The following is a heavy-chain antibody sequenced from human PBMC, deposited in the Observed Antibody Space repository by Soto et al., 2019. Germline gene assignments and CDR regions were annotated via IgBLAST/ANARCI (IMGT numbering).Heavy chain of an antibody. D-gene: IGHD3-9*01. CDR3: AREGTGYSAFDI. J-gene: IGHJ3*02. CDR2: INPKSGGT. Sequence: ASVKVSCKASEDTFRNYAISWVRQAPGQGLEWMGWINPKSGGTKYVQKFQGRVTMTRDTSSNTVYMDLSRLTSDDTAVYYCAREGTGYSAFDIWGQGTMVTVSS. V-gene: IGHV1-2*02. CDR1: EDTFRNYA.